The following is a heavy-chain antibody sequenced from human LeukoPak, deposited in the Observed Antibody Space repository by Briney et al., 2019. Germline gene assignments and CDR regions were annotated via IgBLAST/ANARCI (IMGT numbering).Heavy chain of an antibody. J-gene: IGHJ4*02. Sequence: PGRSLRLSCATSGFNFEDYAMNWVRQAPGKGLEWLGLITSKAYGGTTDLAASVKGRFSISRDESKPIAYLQMNSLKIEDTGVYYCTREVERGGSCWGGDSWGQGTLVTVSS. D-gene: IGHD2-15*01. CDR3: TREVERGGSCWGGDS. V-gene: IGHV3-49*04. CDR2: ITSKAYGGTT. CDR1: GFNFEDYA.